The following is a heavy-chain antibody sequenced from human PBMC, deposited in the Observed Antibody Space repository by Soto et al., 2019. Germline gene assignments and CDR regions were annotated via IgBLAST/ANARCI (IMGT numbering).Heavy chain of an antibody. J-gene: IGHJ6*02. Sequence: QVQLVESGGGVVQPGRSLRLSCAASGFTFSNYAMHWVRQAPGKGLEGVAIISYDGDTKHYADSAKGRFTISRDNSKNTLYVQMNSLRPEATAMYYCARDSYDFWSGYLTGGGMYVWGQGTTVTVSS. CDR3: ARDSYDFWSGYLTGGGMYV. V-gene: IGHV3-30-3*01. CDR1: GFTFSNYA. CDR2: ISYDGDTK. D-gene: IGHD3-3*01.